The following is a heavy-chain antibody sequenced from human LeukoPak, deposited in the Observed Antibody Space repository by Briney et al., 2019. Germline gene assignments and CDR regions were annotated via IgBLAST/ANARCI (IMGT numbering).Heavy chain of an antibody. Sequence: ASVKVSCKASGYTFTGYYMHWVRQAPGQGLEWMGWINPNSGGTKYAQKFRGRVTMTRDTSISTVYMELSSLRSDDTAVYYCARARGYCSSTKCYDDHDYWGQGTLVTVSS. CDR2: INPNSGGT. CDR3: ARARGYCSSTKCYDDHDY. CDR1: GYTFTGYY. V-gene: IGHV1-2*02. D-gene: IGHD2-2*01. J-gene: IGHJ4*02.